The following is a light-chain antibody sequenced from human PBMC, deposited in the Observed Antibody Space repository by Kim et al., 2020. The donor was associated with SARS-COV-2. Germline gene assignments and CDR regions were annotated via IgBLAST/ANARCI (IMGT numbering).Light chain of an antibody. CDR3: GADHGSGSNFVWV. Sequence: WPLSSGYSNCKVDWYQQRPGKGPRFVMRVGTGGIVGSKGDGIPDRFSVLGSGLDRYLTIKNIQEEDESDYHCGADHGSGSNFVWVFGGGTQLTVL. CDR2: VGTGGIVG. V-gene: IGLV9-49*01. J-gene: IGLJ3*02. CDR1: SGYSNCK.